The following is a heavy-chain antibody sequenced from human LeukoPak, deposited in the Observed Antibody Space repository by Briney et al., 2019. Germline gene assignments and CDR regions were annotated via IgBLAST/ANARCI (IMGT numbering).Heavy chain of an antibody. CDR2: INHSGST. J-gene: IGHJ4*02. D-gene: IGHD3-22*01. V-gene: IGHV4-34*01. CDR3: ASSGYDSSGYYYWFDY. Sequence: SETLSPTCAVYGGSFSGYYWSWIRQPPGKGLEWIGEINHSGSTNYNPSLKSRVTISVDTSKNQFSLKLSSVTAADTAVYYCASSGYDSSGYYYWFDYWGQGTLVTVSS. CDR1: GGSFSGYY.